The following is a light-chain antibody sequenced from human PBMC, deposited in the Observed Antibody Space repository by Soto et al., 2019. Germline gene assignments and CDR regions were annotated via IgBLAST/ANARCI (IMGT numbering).Light chain of an antibody. V-gene: IGKV3-20*01. CDR2: GAT. CDR1: QRGSRTY. CDR3: QQFGDSLT. Sequence: EIVLTQSPGTLSLSPGERATLSCSASQRGSRTYVVWYQQNPGQAPRLLIYGATSRASGIPDRFSGSGSGTDFTLTISSLEPEDFAVYYCQQFGDSLTFGPGTKVDIK. J-gene: IGKJ3*01.